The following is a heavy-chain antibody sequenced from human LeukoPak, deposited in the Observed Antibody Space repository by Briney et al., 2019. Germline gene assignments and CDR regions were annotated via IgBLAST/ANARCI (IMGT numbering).Heavy chain of an antibody. CDR2: VHLNGNT. J-gene: IGHJ4*02. CDR1: GGSVTSTNW. Sequence: SETLSLTCGVSGGSVTSTNWWTWIRPPPGKGLEWIGEVHLNGNTNYNPSLYGRVTMSVDKSENHVSLKLTSLTAADTAVYYCAREGGPYRPLDYSGQGTLVTVTS. CDR3: AREGGPYRPLDY. V-gene: IGHV4-4*02. D-gene: IGHD6-25*01.